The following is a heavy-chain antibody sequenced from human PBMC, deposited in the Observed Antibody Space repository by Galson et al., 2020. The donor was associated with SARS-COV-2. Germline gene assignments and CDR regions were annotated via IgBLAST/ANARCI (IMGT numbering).Heavy chain of an antibody. J-gene: IGHJ4*02. CDR2: IYYSERN. V-gene: IGHV4-39*01. D-gene: IGHD3-9*01. CDR3: ARQILTGYYSFYYFDY. Sequence: SETLSLTCTVSGGSISSSSYYWGRIRQPPGEGLEWLGSIYYSERNYYNPSLTSRVTMSVDTSKNQFSLKLSSVTAADTAVYYCARQILTGYYSFYYFDYWGQGTLVTVSS. CDR1: GGSISSSSYY.